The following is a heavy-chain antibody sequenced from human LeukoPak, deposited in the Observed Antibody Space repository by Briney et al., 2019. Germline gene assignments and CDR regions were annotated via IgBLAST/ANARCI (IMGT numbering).Heavy chain of an antibody. Sequence: PSETLSLTCAVSGGSISSGGYSWSWIRQPPGKGLEWIGYIYHSGSTYYNPSLKSRVTISVDRSKNQFSLKLSSVTAADTAVYYSARVVHYGDYVDWYFDLWGRGTLVTVSS. CDR2: IYHSGST. CDR3: ARVVHYGDYVDWYFDL. J-gene: IGHJ2*01. CDR1: GGSISSGGYS. V-gene: IGHV4-30-2*01. D-gene: IGHD4-17*01.